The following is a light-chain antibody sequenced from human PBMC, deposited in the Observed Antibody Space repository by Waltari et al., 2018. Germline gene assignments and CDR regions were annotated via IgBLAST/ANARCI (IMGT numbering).Light chain of an antibody. CDR1: SSDVGGYNY. CDR2: EVS. V-gene: IGLV2-14*01. J-gene: IGLJ3*02. CDR3: SSYTSSSTLGV. Sequence: QSALTQPASVSGSPGQSITISCTGTSSDVGGYNYVSWYQQHPGKAPKLMCYEVSNRPSGVSKRVSGSKSGNTAALTMSGLQAEDEADYYCSSYTSSSTLGVFGGGTKLTVL.